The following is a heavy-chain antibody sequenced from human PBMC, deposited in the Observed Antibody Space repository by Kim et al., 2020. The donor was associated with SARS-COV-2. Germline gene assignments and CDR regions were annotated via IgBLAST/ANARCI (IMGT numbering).Heavy chain of an antibody. J-gene: IGHJ4*02. V-gene: IGHV7-4-1*02. Sequence: ASVKVSCKASGYTFTSYAINWVRQAPGQGLDWMGWINTNNGNPKYAQGFQGRFVFSSDTSASTAYMQISSLKAEDTAVYYCARSLLLAGLWYWGLGSLVT. CDR2: INTNNGNP. CDR3: ARSLLLAGLWY. D-gene: IGHD2-21*01. CDR1: GYTFTSYA.